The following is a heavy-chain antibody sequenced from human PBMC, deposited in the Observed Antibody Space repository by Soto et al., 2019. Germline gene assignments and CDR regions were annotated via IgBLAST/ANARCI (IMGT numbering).Heavy chain of an antibody. V-gene: IGHV3-23*01. CDR2: ISAGGGST. J-gene: IGHJ4*02. Sequence: EAQLLESGGGLVQPGGSLRLSCAASGFTFSSYAMTWVRQAPGKGLEWVSGISAGGGSTNYADFVKGRFTISRDNSRNTLYLQMNSLRDEDTAVYYCAKDYGANGVGATMINWGQGSLVTVSS. D-gene: IGHD1-26*01. CDR3: AKDYGANGVGATMIN. CDR1: GFTFSSYA.